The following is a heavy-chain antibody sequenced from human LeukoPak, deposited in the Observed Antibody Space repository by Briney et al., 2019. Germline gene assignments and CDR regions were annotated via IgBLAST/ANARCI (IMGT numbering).Heavy chain of an antibody. CDR1: GGTFSSYA. Sequence: SVKVSCKASGGTFSSYAISWVRQAPGQALEWMGGIIPIFGTANYAQKFQGRVTITADESTSTAYMELSSLRSEDTAVYYCARAGYDSSGYYYYFDYWGQGTLVTVSS. D-gene: IGHD3-22*01. J-gene: IGHJ4*02. CDR2: IIPIFGTA. V-gene: IGHV1-69*01. CDR3: ARAGYDSSGYYYYFDY.